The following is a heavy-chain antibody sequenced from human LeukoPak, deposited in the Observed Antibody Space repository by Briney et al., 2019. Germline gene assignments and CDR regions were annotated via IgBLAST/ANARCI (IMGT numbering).Heavy chain of an antibody. CDR3: ARPIAAAGQDY. J-gene: IGHJ4*02. V-gene: IGHV3-7*01. D-gene: IGHD6-13*01. Sequence: SGGSLRLSCAASGFTFSDYWMSWVRQAPGKGLEWVANIKPDGSETFFVDSVKGRFTISRDNARNSLYLQMNSLTAEDTAVYYCARPIAAAGQDYWGQGTLVTVSS. CDR2: IKPDGSET. CDR1: GFTFSDYW.